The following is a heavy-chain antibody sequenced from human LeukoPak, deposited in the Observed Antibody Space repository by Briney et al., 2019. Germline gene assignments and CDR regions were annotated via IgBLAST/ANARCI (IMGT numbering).Heavy chain of an antibody. D-gene: IGHD3-22*01. V-gene: IGHV3-30*03. CDR2: ISYDGSNK. CDR1: GFTFSSYG. CDR3: ARGKEGVTTIVVYYFDY. Sequence: GRSLRLSCAASGFTFSSYGMHWVRQAPGKGLEWVAVISYDGSNKYYADSVKGRFTISRDNSKNTLYLQMNSLRAEDTAVYYCARGKEGVTTIVVYYFDYWGQGTLSPSPQ. J-gene: IGHJ4*02.